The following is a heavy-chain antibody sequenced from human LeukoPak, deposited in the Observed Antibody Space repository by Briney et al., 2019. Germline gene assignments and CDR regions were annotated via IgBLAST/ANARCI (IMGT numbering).Heavy chain of an antibody. Sequence: SETLSLTCTVSGGSISSYYWSWIRQPAEKGLEWIGRISTSGSTNYNPSLKSRVTMSVDTSKNHFSLKLSSVTAADTAVYYCASSLYYYYMDVWGKGTTVTVSS. CDR3: ASSLYYYYMDV. CDR1: GGSISSYY. J-gene: IGHJ6*03. CDR2: ISTSGST. V-gene: IGHV4-4*07.